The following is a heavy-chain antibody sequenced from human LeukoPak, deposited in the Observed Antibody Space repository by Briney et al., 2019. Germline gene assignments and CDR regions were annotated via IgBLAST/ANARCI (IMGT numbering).Heavy chain of an antibody. Sequence: GGSLRLSCAASGFTFSSYAMSWVRQAPGKGLEWVSAISGSGGNTYHADSVKGRLTISRDNFKSTLYLQMNSLRAEDTAVYYCAREYSGSYYVAAFDVWGQGTLVTVSS. CDR1: GFTFSSYA. J-gene: IGHJ3*01. CDR2: ISGSGGNT. D-gene: IGHD1-26*01. V-gene: IGHV3-23*01. CDR3: AREYSGSYYVAAFDV.